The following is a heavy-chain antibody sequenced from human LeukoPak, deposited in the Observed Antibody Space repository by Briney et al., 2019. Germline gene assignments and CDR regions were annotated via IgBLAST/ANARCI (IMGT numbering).Heavy chain of an antibody. V-gene: IGHV4-39*01. Sequence: SETLSLTCTVSGNSVTSGGSYWAWLRQPPGKGLEWIATVYYTGSTYYSPSLKSRVTISIDTSKNQFSLELRSVVAPDTAVYYCARHSGSGSLSRPFDPWGQGTLVTVSS. J-gene: IGHJ5*02. D-gene: IGHD3-10*01. CDR1: GNSVTSGGSY. CDR2: VYYTGST. CDR3: ARHSGSGSLSRPFDP.